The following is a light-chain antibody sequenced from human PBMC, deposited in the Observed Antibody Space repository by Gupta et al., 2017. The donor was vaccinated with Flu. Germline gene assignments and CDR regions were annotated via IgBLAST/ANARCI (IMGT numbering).Light chain of an antibody. V-gene: IGKV1-5*03. Sequence: DTQMTQSPSTLSASVGDRVTLTCRASQSISKWLAWYQQKPGKAPKVLIYKASTLESGVPSRFSGSGSGTEFTLTISGLQPDDFATYYCQQYYDYYSFGQGTKLEIK. J-gene: IGKJ2*03. CDR2: KAS. CDR3: QQYYDYYS. CDR1: QSISKW.